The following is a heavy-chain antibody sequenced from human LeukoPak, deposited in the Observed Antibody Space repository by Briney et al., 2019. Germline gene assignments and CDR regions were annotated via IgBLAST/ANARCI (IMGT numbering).Heavy chain of an antibody. CDR1: GDSITKYY. CDR2: IYASGYT. D-gene: IGHD3-22*01. Sequence: SETLSLTCTVSGDSITKYYWTWIRQPAGGGLEWIGRIYASGYTNYNPSLKSRVTMSIDTSKNQFSLKLTSLSAADTAVYYCVRDTHYYDSSGYSENYCFDSWGQGTLVTVSS. CDR3: VRDTHYYDSSGYSENYCFDS. J-gene: IGHJ4*02. V-gene: IGHV4-4*07.